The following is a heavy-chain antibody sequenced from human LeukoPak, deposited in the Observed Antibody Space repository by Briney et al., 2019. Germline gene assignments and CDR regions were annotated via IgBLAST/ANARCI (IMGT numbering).Heavy chain of an antibody. V-gene: IGHV1-24*01. CDR2: FDPEDGET. Sequence: GASVNVSCKVSVYSLTELSMHWVRQAPGKGLEWRGGFDPEDGETIYAQKFQGRVTMTEDTSTDTAYIELSSLRSEDTAVYYCARDNSVEDTAWWFDPWGQGTLVTVSS. CDR1: VYSLTELS. D-gene: IGHD4-23*01. J-gene: IGHJ5*02. CDR3: ARDNSVEDTAWWFDP.